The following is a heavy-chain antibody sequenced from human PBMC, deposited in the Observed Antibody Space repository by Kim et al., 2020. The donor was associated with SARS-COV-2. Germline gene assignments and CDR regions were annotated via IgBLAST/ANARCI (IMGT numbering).Heavy chain of an antibody. J-gene: IGHJ5*02. V-gene: IGHV1-18*01. Sequence: ASVKVSCKASGYTFKNYGISWVRQVPGQGLEWMGWITTYNGNTNFAQKFQGRVTMTTDTSTSTAYMDLGSLRSDDTAVYYCARVKKWEMGDWLDPWGQGTLVTVSS. CDR1: GYTFKNYG. CDR3: ARVKKWEMGDWLDP. D-gene: IGHD1-26*01. CDR2: ITTYNGNT.